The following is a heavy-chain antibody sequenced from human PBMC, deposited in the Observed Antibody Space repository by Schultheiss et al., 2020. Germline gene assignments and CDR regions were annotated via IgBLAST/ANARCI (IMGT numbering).Heavy chain of an antibody. CDR2: IWYDGSNK. Sequence: GGSLRLSCAASGFTFTDAWLTWVRQAPGKGLEWVAVIWYDGSNKYYADSVKGRFTISRDNAKNSLYLQMNSLRAEDTAVYYCARARSEYYGSGWNGMDVWGQGTTVTGSS. J-gene: IGHJ6*02. V-gene: IGHV3-33*08. D-gene: IGHD3-10*01. CDR3: ARARSEYYGSGWNGMDV. CDR1: GFTFTDAW.